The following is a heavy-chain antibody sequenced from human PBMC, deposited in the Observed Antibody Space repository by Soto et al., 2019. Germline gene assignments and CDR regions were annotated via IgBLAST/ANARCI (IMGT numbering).Heavy chain of an antibody. CDR2: IYHSGST. V-gene: IGHV4-38-2*02. J-gene: IGHJ4*02. Sequence: PSETLSLTCAVSGYSISSGYYWGWIRQPTGKGLVWVGSIYHSGSTYYNPSLKSRVTISVDTAKNQFSLKLSSVTAADTAVYYCARDSVRNYYDSSGYHYFDYWGQGTLVTVSS. D-gene: IGHD3-22*01. CDR1: GYSISSGYY. CDR3: ARDSVRNYYDSSGYHYFDY.